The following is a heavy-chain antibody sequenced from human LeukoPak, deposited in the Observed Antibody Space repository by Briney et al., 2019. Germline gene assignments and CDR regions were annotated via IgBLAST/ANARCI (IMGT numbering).Heavy chain of an antibody. CDR3: AVVSSGYLPDDY. V-gene: IGHV3-74*01. J-gene: IGHJ4*02. Sequence: PGGSLRLSCAASGFTVSSNYMSWVRQAPGKGLVWVSRINSDGSSTSYADSVKGRFTISRDNSKNTLYLQMNSLRAEDTAVYYCAVVSSGYLPDDYWGQGTLVTVSS. CDR2: INSDGSST. CDR1: GFTVSSNY. D-gene: IGHD3-22*01.